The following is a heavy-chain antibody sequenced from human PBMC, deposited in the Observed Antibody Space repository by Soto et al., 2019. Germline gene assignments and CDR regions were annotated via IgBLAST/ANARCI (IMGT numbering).Heavy chain of an antibody. CDR3: ARRAVSSGWYATWYFDP. Sequence: EVQLVESGGGLVQPGGSLRLSCAASGFTFSSYWMHWVRQAPGKGLVWVSRINSDGSSTSYADSVKGRFTISRDNAKNTLYLQMNSLRAEDTAVYYCARRAVSSGWYATWYFDPWGRGTLVTVSS. CDR1: GFTFSSYW. CDR2: INSDGSST. D-gene: IGHD6-19*01. V-gene: IGHV3-74*01. J-gene: IGHJ2*01.